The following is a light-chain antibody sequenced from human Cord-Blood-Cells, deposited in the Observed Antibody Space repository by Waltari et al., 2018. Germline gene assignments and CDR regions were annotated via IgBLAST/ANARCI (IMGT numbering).Light chain of an antibody. CDR3: QTWGTGIHWV. Sequence: QLVLTQSPSASASLGASVKLTCTLSSGHSSYATACHQQQPEKGPRYLMKLNSDGSHSKGDGIPDRFSGSSSGAERYLTISSLQSEDEADYYCQTWGTGIHWVFGGGTKLTVL. J-gene: IGLJ3*02. CDR1: SGHSSYA. V-gene: IGLV4-69*01. CDR2: LNSDGSH.